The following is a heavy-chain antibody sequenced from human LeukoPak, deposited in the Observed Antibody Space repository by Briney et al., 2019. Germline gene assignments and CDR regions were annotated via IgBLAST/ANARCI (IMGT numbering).Heavy chain of an antibody. CDR1: GYTFTSYD. D-gene: IGHD4-17*01. CDR3: ASSHYGSYYFDY. Sequence: GASVKVSCKASGYTFTSYDINWVRQATGQGLEWMGIINPSGGSTSYAQKFQGRVTMTRDMSTSTVYMELSSLRSEDTAVYYCASSHYGSYYFDYWGQGTLVTVSS. V-gene: IGHV1-46*01. J-gene: IGHJ4*02. CDR2: INPSGGST.